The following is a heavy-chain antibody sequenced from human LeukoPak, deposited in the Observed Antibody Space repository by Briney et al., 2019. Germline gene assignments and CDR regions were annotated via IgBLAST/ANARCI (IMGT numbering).Heavy chain of an antibody. V-gene: IGHV1-2*02. CDR3: ARDLAVAGTPLGY. CDR2: VNPNSGVT. J-gene: IGHJ4*02. CDR1: GYTFTGYY. D-gene: IGHD6-19*01. Sequence: GASVKVSCKASGYTFTGYYLHWVRQAPGQGLQWMGWVNPNSGVTNYAQKFQGGVTMTRDTSISTGYMELRRLRYDDTAVYYCARDLAVAGTPLGYWGQGTLVTVSS.